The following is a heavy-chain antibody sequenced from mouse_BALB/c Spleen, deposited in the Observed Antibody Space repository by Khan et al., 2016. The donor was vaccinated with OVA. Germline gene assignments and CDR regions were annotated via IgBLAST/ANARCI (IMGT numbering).Heavy chain of an antibody. CDR3: ERGNYYGSSSWFGY. D-gene: IGHD1-1*01. J-gene: IGHJ3*01. CDR2: ILPGSGRN. CDR1: GYTFSSYW. Sequence: QVQLQQSGAELMKPGASVKISCKATGYTFSSYWIEWVKQRPGHGLEWIGEILPGSGRNNYNEKFKGKATFTADTSSNTAYMQLSNLTSDDSAVYYGERGNYYGSSSWFGYWGQGTLVTVSA. V-gene: IGHV1-9*01.